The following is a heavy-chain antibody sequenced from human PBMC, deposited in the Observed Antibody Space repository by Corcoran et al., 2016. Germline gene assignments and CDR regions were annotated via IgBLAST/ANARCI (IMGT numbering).Heavy chain of an antibody. J-gene: IGHJ4*02. CDR2: IDWDDDK. V-gene: IGHV2-70*01. Sequence: QVTLRESGPALVKPTQTLTLTCTFSGFSLSTSGMCVSWIRQPPGKALEWLALIDWDDDKYCSTSLKTRLTISKDTSKNQVVLTMTNMDPVDTATYYCARSGSYSYYFDYWGQGTLVTVSS. D-gene: IGHD1-26*01. CDR3: ARSGSYSYYFDY. CDR1: GFSLSTSGMC.